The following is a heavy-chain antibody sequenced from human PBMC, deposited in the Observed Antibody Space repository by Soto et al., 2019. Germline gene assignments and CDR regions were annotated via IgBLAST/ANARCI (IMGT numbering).Heavy chain of an antibody. CDR1: GGSISTSY. CDR3: ARGYDRFDP. V-gene: IGHV4-59*01. Sequence: SETLSLTCIVSGGSISTSYWSWIRQPPGKGLEWIGFMYYTENSNHNPSLKSRVTISVDTSKNQFSLKLTSVTAADTAVYYCARGYDRFDPWGQGTLVTVSS. D-gene: IGHD3-22*01. CDR2: MYYTENS. J-gene: IGHJ5*02.